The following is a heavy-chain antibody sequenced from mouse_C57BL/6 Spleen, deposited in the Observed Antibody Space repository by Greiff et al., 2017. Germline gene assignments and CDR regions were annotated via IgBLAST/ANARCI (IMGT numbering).Heavy chain of an antibody. CDR3: ARFYGYNGD. D-gene: IGHD2-2*01. Sequence: DVLLVESEGGLVQPGSALTLPCTASGYTFSDYYMAWVRQVPEKGLEWVANINYDGSSTYYLESLKSRFIISRDNAKNILYLQMSSLKSEDTATYYCARFYGYNGDWGQGTTLTVSS. CDR1: GYTFSDYY. J-gene: IGHJ2*01. CDR2: INYDGSST. V-gene: IGHV5-16*01.